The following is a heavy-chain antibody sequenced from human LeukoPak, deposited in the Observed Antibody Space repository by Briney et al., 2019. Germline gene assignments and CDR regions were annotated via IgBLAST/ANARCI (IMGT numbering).Heavy chain of an antibody. CDR3: ARLDGARDAFDI. CDR1: GFAVSSNY. Sequence: GGSLRLSCAASGFAVSSNYMSWVRQAPGKGLEWVSVIYSGGSTYYADSVKGRFTISRDNSKNTLYLQVNSLRAEDTAVYYCARLDGARDAFDIWGQGTMVTVSS. J-gene: IGHJ3*02. CDR2: IYSGGST. V-gene: IGHV3-66*01. D-gene: IGHD4-17*01.